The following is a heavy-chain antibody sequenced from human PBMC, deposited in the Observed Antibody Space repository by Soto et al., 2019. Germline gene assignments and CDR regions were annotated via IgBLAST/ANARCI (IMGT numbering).Heavy chain of an antibody. CDR2: IWYDGSNK. J-gene: IGHJ3*02. V-gene: IGHV3-33*01. CDR1: GFSFSTYG. CDR3: ARSGAAPHDAFDI. D-gene: IGHD6-13*01. Sequence: PGGSLRLSCAASGFSFSTYGMHWVRQAPGKGLEWVAVIWYDGSNKYYADSVKGRFTISRDNSKNTLYLQMNSLRAEDTAVYYCARSGAAPHDAFDIWGQGTMVTVSS.